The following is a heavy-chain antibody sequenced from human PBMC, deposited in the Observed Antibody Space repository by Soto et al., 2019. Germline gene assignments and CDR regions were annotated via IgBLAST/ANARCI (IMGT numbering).Heavy chain of an antibody. CDR3: TRLHDSSGF. CDR1: GFTFSDSA. D-gene: IGHD3-22*01. V-gene: IGHV3-73*02. CDR2: IRSRANSYAT. J-gene: IGHJ4*02. Sequence: EVHLVESGGGLVQPGDSLKLSCAASGFTFSDSALHCVRQASGKGLEWVGRIRSRANSYATAYAASVTGRFIISRDDSENTAYLQMNSLQIEDTAMYYCTRLHDSSGFWGQETLVTVSS.